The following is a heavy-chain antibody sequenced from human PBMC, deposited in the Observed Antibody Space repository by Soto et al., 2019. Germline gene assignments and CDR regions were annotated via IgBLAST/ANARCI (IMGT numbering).Heavy chain of an antibody. J-gene: IGHJ6*02. CDR3: ATPLPTVNTAQVTRVGYYYSIDV. Sequence: ASVKVSCKVSGYTLTELSMHWVRQAPGKGLEWMGGFDAEDGETIYAQKFQGRVTMTEDTSTDTAYMELSSLRSEDTAVDYCATPLPTVNTAQVTRVGYYYSIDVWGQGTTVTAPS. V-gene: IGHV1-24*01. D-gene: IGHD5-18*01. CDR2: FDAEDGET. CDR1: GYTLTELS.